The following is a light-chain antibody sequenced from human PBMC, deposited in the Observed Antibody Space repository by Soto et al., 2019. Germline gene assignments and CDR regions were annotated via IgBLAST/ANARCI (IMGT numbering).Light chain of an antibody. CDR2: GAS. CDR1: QSVTSA. V-gene: IGKV3D-15*01. J-gene: IGKJ2*01. CDR3: HPYSSWPPYT. Sequence: EIVVTQSPDTLSVSPGDRAALSCRTSQSVTSALAWYQQKPGQAPRLLIYGASSRAAGIPARFSGSGSGTEFTLTISSLQSEDVAVYYCHPYSSWPPYTFGQGTKLEIK.